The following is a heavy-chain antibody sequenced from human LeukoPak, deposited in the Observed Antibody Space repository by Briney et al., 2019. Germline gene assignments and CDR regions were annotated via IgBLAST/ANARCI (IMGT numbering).Heavy chain of an antibody. V-gene: IGHV4-34*01. Sequence: PSETLSLTCAVYGGSFSGYYWSWIRQPPGKGLEWIGEINHSGSTNYNPSLKSRVTISVDTSKNQFSLKLSSVTAADTAVYYCARGFYSSPGHDYWGQGTLVTVSS. CDR1: GGSFSGYY. CDR3: ARGFYSSPGHDY. J-gene: IGHJ4*02. CDR2: INHSGST. D-gene: IGHD6-13*01.